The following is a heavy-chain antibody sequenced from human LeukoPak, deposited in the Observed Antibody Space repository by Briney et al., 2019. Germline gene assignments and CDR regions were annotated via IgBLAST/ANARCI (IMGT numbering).Heavy chain of an antibody. V-gene: IGHV1-69*04. CDR3: ARDESGSYYAY. CDR1: GGTFSSYA. CDR2: IIPILGIA. Sequence: GASVKVSCKASGGTFSSYAISWVRQAPGQGLEWMGRIIPILGIANYAQKFQGRVTITADKSTSTAYMELSSLRSEDTAVYYCARDESGSYYAYWGQGTLVTVSS. D-gene: IGHD1-26*01. J-gene: IGHJ4*02.